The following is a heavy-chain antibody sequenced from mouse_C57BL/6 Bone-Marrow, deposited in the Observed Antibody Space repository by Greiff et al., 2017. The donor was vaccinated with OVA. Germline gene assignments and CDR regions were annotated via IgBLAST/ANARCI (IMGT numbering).Heavy chain of an antibody. CDR3: ARVSDYDEVYAMDY. V-gene: IGHV1-26*01. Sequence: VQLQQSGPELVKPGASVKISCKASGYTFTDYYMNWVKQSHGKSLEWIGDINPNNGGTSYNQKFKGKATLTVDKSSSTAYMELRSLTSEDSAVYYCARVSDYDEVYAMDYWGQGTSVTVSS. CDR2: INPNNGGT. D-gene: IGHD2-4*01. J-gene: IGHJ4*01. CDR1: GYTFTDYY.